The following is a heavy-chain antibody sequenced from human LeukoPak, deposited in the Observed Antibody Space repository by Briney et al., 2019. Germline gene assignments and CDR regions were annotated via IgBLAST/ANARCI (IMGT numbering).Heavy chain of an antibody. D-gene: IGHD1-26*01. CDR1: GFTFSSYG. CDR3: GKTRGVHSHGCDI. J-gene: IGHJ3*02. CDR2: ISYDGSNK. Sequence: GGSLRLSCAASGFTFSSYGMHWVRQAPGKGLEWVAVISYDGSNKYYADSVKGRFTISRDNSKNTLYLQMNSMRAEDTAVDYCGKTRGVHSHGCDIWGQGTMVTVSS. V-gene: IGHV3-30*18.